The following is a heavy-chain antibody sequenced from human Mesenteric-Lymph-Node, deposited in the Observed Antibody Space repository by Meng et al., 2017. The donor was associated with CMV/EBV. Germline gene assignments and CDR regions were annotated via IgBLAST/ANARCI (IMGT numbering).Heavy chain of an antibody. V-gene: IGHV3-21*01. Sequence: GGSLRLSCAASGFSFSSYTMTWVRQAPGKGLEWVSSISGGSGYIYYADSVKGRFTISRDNAQDSLYLQMNSLRAEDTAVYYCVRTDPTKKSSTTSCLDCWGQGTLVTVSS. CDR2: ISGGSGYI. CDR3: VRTDPTKKSSTTSCLDC. D-gene: IGHD2-2*01. CDR1: GFSFSSYT. J-gene: IGHJ4*02.